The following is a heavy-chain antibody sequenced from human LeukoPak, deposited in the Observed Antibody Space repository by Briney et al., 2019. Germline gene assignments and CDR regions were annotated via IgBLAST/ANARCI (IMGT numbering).Heavy chain of an antibody. CDR1: GYTFTGYY. D-gene: IGHD3-22*01. CDR2: INPNSGGT. J-gene: IGHJ4*02. V-gene: IGHV1-2*02. Sequence: GASVKVSCKASGYTFTGYYMHWVRQAPGQGLEWMGWINPNSGGTNYAQKFQGRVTMTRDTSISTAYMELSRLRSDDTAVYYCARGGNYYGSSGVEIDYWGQGTLVTVSS. CDR3: ARGGNYYGSSGVEIDY.